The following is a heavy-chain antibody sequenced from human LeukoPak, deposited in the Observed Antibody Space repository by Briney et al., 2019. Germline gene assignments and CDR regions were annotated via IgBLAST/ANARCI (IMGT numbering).Heavy chain of an antibody. D-gene: IGHD5-18*01. Sequence: GASVKVSCKASGYTFTSYGISWVRQAPGQGLEWMGWISAYNGNTNYAQKLQGRVTTTTDTSTSTAYMELRSLRSDDTAVYYCARDYTRGYSYGYDAFDIWGQGTMVTVSS. CDR2: ISAYNGNT. CDR1: GYTFTSYG. CDR3: ARDYTRGYSYGYDAFDI. J-gene: IGHJ3*02. V-gene: IGHV1-18*01.